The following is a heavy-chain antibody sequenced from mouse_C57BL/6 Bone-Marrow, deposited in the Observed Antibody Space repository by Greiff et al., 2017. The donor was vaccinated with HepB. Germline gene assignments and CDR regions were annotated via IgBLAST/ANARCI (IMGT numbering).Heavy chain of an antibody. CDR2: ILPGSGST. J-gene: IGHJ1*03. D-gene: IGHD2-3*01. CDR3: ARRGGWLLPWYFDV. V-gene: IGHV1-9*01. CDR1: GYTFTGYW. Sequence: VQVVESGAELMKPGASVKLSCKATGYTFTGYWIEWVKQRPGHGLEWIGEILPGSGSTNHNEKFKGKATFTADTSSNTAYMQLSSLTTEDSAIYYCARRGGWLLPWYFDVWGTGTTVTVSS.